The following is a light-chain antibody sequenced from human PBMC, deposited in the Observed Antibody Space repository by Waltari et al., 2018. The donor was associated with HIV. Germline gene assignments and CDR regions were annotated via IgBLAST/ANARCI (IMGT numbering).Light chain of an antibody. CDR1: SSHVGSYNR. CDR3: SSYTSSSIFLV. V-gene: IGLV2-18*02. CDR2: EVS. J-gene: IGLJ2*01. Sequence: QSALTQPPPVSGPPGQSVTISCTGTSSHVGSYNRVSWYQQPPGTAPTLMIYEVSNRPSGVPDRFSGSKSGNTASLTISGLQAEDEADYYCSSYTSSSIFLVFGGGTKLTVL.